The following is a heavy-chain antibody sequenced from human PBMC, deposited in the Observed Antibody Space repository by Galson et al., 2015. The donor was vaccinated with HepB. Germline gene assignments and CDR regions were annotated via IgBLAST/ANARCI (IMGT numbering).Heavy chain of an antibody. Sequence: SVKVSCKASGCTFSSYAISWVRQAPGQGLEWIGRIIPILGIANYAQKFPGRVTITADKSTSTAYMELSILRSGNTAVYYCARSSYYDIFSGRTFDYWGQGTLVTVSS. V-gene: IGHV1-69*04. CDR3: ARSSYYDIFSGRTFDY. CDR2: IIPILGIA. CDR1: GCTFSSYA. D-gene: IGHD3-9*01. J-gene: IGHJ4*02.